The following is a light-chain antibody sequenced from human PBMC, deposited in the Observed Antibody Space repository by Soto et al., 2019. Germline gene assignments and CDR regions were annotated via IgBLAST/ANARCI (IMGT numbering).Light chain of an antibody. CDR2: GNT. J-gene: IGLJ1*01. CDR1: SSNIGAGRD. V-gene: IGLV1-40*01. Sequence: QSVLTQPPAVSGAPGQRVTISCTGSSSNIGAGRDVHWYQQLPGTAPRLLIYGNTHRPSGVPDRFSASKSGTSASLAITGLQAEDEADFYCQSFDSSLSAYVFGTGTKVTVL. CDR3: QSFDSSLSAYV.